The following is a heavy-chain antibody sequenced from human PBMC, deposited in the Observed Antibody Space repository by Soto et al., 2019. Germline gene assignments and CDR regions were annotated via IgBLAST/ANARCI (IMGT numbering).Heavy chain of an antibody. CDR1: GYTFTSYG. J-gene: IGHJ4*02. V-gene: IGHV1-18*01. D-gene: IGHD3-22*01. CDR2: ISVKNGNT. Sequence: QVQLVQSGGEVKKPGASVTVSCKASGYTFTSYGVSWVRQAPGQGLEWMGWISVKNGNTNYGQKFQGRVTMTTDTSTSTAYMELRSLRSDDTAVYYCARDARDRYYYDSSGYYLFDYWGQGTLVTVSS. CDR3: ARDARDRYYYDSSGYYLFDY.